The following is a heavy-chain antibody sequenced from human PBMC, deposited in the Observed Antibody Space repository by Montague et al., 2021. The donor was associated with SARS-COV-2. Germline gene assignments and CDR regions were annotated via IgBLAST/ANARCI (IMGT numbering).Heavy chain of an antibody. D-gene: IGHD3-22*01. J-gene: IGHJ4*02. CDR3: AKDFDYYDSSRYFDY. Sequence: SLRLSCAASGYTFGDHAMPWVRQPPGKGPEWISGNTWDSGTLGXXXSXXXRFTISRDNAKNSLYLQMNSLRVEDTALYYCAKDFDYYDSSRYFDYWGQGTLVTVSS. CDR1: GYTFGDHA. CDR2: NTWDSGTL. V-gene: IGHV3-9*01.